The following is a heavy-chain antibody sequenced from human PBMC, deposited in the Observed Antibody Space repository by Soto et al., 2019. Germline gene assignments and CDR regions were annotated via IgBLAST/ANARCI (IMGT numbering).Heavy chain of an antibody. Sequence: QVHLVESGGGVVQPGRSLRLSCEGSGFSFSNYGIHWVRQAPGKGLEWVAVISHDGNSHHLADSVRGRFTISRDNSKNTVFLHMTSLRREDSAVYHCVIAQERSAQYFAVVITAFDFLGQGTMATVSS. CDR3: VIAQERSAQYFAVVITAFDF. D-gene: IGHD3-22*01. J-gene: IGHJ3*01. CDR1: GFSFSNYG. V-gene: IGHV3-30*03. CDR2: ISHDGNSH.